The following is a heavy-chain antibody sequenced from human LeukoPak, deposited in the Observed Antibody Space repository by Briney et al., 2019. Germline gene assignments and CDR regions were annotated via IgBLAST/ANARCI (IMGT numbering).Heavy chain of an antibody. J-gene: IGHJ4*02. Sequence: SVKVSCKASGGTFSIYAISGVRQAPAQGLEWMGRIIPMLCIGNYAEKFEGRLTITEDNSTSTAYMELSSLRSEDTAVYYCARAGYGFDYGDYFPLRYWGQGTLVTVSS. CDR1: GGTFSIYA. D-gene: IGHD4-17*01. CDR2: IIPMLCIG. CDR3: ARAGYGFDYGDYFPLRY. V-gene: IGHV1-69*04.